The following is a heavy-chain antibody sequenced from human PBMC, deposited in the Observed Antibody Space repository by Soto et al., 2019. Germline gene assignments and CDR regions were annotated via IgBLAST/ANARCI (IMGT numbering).Heavy chain of an antibody. V-gene: IGHV1-3*01. J-gene: IGHJ4*02. CDR1: GYTFTSYA. Sequence: QVQLVQSGAEVKKPGASVKVSCKASGYTFTSYAMHWVRQAPGQRLEWMGWINAGNGNTKYSQKFQGRVTIARDTSPRTAYMELRSLGSEDTSVCYCAIDVGATGDWGQGTLVTVSS. CDR3: AIDVGATGD. CDR2: INAGNGNT. D-gene: IGHD1-26*01.